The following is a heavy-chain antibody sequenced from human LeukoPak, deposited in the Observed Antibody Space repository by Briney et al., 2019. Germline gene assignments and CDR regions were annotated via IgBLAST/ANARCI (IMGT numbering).Heavy chain of an antibody. J-gene: IGHJ5*02. CDR1: GYTFTGYC. V-gene: IGHV1-2*02. D-gene: IGHD6-6*01. Sequence: ASVKVSCKASGYTFTGYCMHWVRQAPGQGLEWMGWINPNSGGTNYAQKFQGRVTMTRDTSISTAYMELSRLRSDDTAVYYCARAPSIAARREGWFDPWGQGTLVTVSS. CDR3: ARAPSIAARREGWFDP. CDR2: INPNSGGT.